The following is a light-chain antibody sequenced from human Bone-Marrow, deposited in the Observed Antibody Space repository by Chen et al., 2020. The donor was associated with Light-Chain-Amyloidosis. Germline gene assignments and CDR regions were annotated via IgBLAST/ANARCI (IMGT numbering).Light chain of an antibody. CDR3: QSADLSGTSV. CDR2: KDS. Sequence: SYELTQPPSLSVSPGQTARITCSGDALSKQYAYWYQQKPGRATLLVIRKDSERPSGIPGRFSGSSSGTTATLTLSGVRAEDEADYYCQSADLSGTSVFGSGTKVAVL. J-gene: IGLJ1*01. CDR1: ALSKQY. V-gene: IGLV3-25*03.